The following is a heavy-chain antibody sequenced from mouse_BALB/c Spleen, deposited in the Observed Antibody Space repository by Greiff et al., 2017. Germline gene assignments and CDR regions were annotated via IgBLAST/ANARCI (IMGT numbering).Heavy chain of an antibody. CDR2: INSNGGST. V-gene: IGHV5-6-3*01. Sequence: EVKLVESGGGLVQPGGSLKLSCAASGFTFSSYGMSWVRQTPDKRLELVATINSNGGSTYYPDSVKGRFTISRDNAKNTLYLQMSSLKSEDTAMYYCARDGGPYYFDYWGQGTTLTVSS. CDR3: ARDGGPYYFDY. CDR1: GFTFSSYG. J-gene: IGHJ2*01.